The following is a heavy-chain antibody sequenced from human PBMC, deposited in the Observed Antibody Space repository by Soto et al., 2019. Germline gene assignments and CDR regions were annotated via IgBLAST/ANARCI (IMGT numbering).Heavy chain of an antibody. D-gene: IGHD3-22*01. V-gene: IGHV4-31*03. CDR2: IYYSGST. CDR3: ARAYDSSGYSDY. J-gene: IGHJ4*02. CDR1: GGSIISGGHY. Sequence: PSETLSLTCTVSGGSIISGGHYWSWIRQHPGKGLEWIGYIYYSGSTYYNPSLKSRVTISVDTSKNQFSLKLSSVTAADTAVYYCARAYDSSGYSDYWGQGTPVTVSS.